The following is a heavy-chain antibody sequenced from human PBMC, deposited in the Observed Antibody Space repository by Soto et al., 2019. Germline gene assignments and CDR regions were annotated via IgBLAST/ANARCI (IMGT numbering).Heavy chain of an antibody. J-gene: IGHJ5*02. D-gene: IGHD2-21*02. Sequence: GGSLRLSCAASGFTFSNAWMNWVRQAPGKGLEWVGRIKSKTDGGTTDYAAPVKGRFTISRDNSKNTLYLQMSSLRAEDTAVYYCVKARRGYCGGDCYSSWFDPWGQGTLVTVSS. CDR1: GFTFSNAW. CDR2: IKSKTDGGTT. V-gene: IGHV3-15*07. CDR3: VKARRGYCGGDCYSSWFDP.